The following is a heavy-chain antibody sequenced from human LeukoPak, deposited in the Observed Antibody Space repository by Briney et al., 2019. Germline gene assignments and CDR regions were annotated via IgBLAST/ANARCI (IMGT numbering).Heavy chain of an antibody. CDR2: ISGSGGDT. V-gene: IGHV3-23*01. J-gene: IGHJ4*02. CDR1: GFTFRSYA. D-gene: IGHD6-19*01. CDR3: AKTTAGYSSGRYPGWPIDY. Sequence: GGSLRLSCVASGFTFRSYAIYWVRQDPGKGLEWVSGISGSGGDTYFANSVKGRFTISRDNSKNTVFLQMDSLRAEDTAVYYCAKTTAGYSSGRYPGWPIDYWGQGTLVTVSS.